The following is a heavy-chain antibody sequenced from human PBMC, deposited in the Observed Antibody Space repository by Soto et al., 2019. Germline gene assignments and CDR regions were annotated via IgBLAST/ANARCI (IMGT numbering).Heavy chain of an antibody. Sequence: EVQLVESGGGLVQPGGSLRLSCAASGFNFRRYWMSWVGQAPGKGLEWVANIKEDGSEQYYVDSVKGRFTIFRDNAKNSLSLQMNSLRAEDTAIYYCARDPTASYGDSLLFDYWGQGTLVIVSS. CDR1: GFNFRRYW. D-gene: IGHD4-17*01. CDR3: ARDPTASYGDSLLFDY. J-gene: IGHJ4*02. V-gene: IGHV3-7*01. CDR2: IKEDGSEQ.